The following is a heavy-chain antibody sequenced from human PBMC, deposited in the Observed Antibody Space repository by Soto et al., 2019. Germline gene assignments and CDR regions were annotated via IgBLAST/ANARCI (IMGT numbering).Heavy chain of an antibody. CDR3: ATVDAVGDYFDY. CDR2: FDPEDGET. Sequence: ASVKVSCKVSGYTLTELSMHWVRQAPGKGLDWMGGFDPEDGETIYAQKFQGRVTMTEDTSTDTAYMELSSLRSEDTAVYYCATVDAVGDYFDYWGQGTLVTVSS. D-gene: IGHD1-26*01. V-gene: IGHV1-24*01. J-gene: IGHJ4*02. CDR1: GYTLTELS.